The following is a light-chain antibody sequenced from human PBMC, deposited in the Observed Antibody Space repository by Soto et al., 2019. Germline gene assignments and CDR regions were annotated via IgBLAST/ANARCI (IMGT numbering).Light chain of an antibody. V-gene: IGKV3-20*01. CDR1: QSVSSSY. CDR3: QQYGSSPVA. Sequence: EIVLTQSPGTLSLSPGERATLSCRASQSVSSSYLAWYQQKPGQAPRLLIYGASSRATGIPDRLSGSGSGTDFTLTISRLEPEDFAVYYCQQYGSSPVAFGPGTKVDIX. J-gene: IGKJ3*01. CDR2: GAS.